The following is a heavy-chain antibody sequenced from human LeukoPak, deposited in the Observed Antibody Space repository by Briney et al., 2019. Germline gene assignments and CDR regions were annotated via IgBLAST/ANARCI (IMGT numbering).Heavy chain of an antibody. CDR3: ARDGAYYYDSSGYYYWFDP. D-gene: IGHD3-22*01. CDR1: GGSISSYY. CDR2: IYYSGST. V-gene: IGHV4-59*01. J-gene: IGHJ5*02. Sequence: PSETLSLTCTVSGGSISSYYWSWIRQPPGKGLEWIGYIYYSGSTNYNPSLKSRVTISVDTSKNQFSLKLSSVTAADTAVYYCARDGAYYYDSSGYYYWFDPWGQGTLVTVSS.